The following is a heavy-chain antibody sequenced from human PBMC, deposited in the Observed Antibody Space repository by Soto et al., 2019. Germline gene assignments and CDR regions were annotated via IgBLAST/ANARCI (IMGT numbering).Heavy chain of an antibody. CDR3: TTDGGLMVRPIFDY. J-gene: IGHJ4*02. D-gene: IGHD2-8*01. Sequence: GGSLRLSCGASGFLFTKAWMGWVRQAPGKGLEWVGRIKSNLDGGTTDYAAPVQGRFRITRDDSRNTLYLQMNSLKTEDTAVYYCTTDGGLMVRPIFDYWGQGTLVTVSS. V-gene: IGHV3-15*01. CDR2: IKSNLDGGTT. CDR1: GFLFTKAW.